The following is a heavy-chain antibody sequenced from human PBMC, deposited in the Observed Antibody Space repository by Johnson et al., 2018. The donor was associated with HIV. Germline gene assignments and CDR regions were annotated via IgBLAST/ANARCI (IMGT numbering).Heavy chain of an antibody. CDR1: GFTVSSNE. V-gene: IGHV3-30-3*01. J-gene: IGHJ3*02. D-gene: IGHD6-19*01. CDR2: ISYDGSNE. CDR3: ARNSCIAVTLSDAFDI. Sequence: QVQLVESRGVLVQPGGSLRLSCAASGFTVSSNEMSWVRQAPGKGLEWMAIISYDGSNEYYADSVKGRFTISRDNSKNTLYLHMSSLRAEDMGLYDGARNSCIAVTLSDAFDIWGQGTVVTVAS.